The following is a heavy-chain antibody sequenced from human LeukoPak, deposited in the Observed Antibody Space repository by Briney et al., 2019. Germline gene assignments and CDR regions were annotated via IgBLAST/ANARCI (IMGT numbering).Heavy chain of an antibody. CDR2: ISYDGSNK. CDR3: ASPMGVDEGDDAFDI. J-gene: IGHJ3*02. Sequence: GGSLRLSCAASGFTFSSYAMHWVRQAPGKGLEWVAVISYDGSNKYYADSVKGRFTISRDNSKNTLYLQMNSLRAEDTAVYYCASPMGVDEGDDAFDIWGQGTMVTVSS. D-gene: IGHD3-16*01. CDR1: GFTFSSYA. V-gene: IGHV3-30*04.